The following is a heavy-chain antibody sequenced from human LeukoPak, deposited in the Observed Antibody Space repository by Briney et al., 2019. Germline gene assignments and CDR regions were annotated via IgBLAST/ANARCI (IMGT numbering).Heavy chain of an antibody. CDR2: ISRSGTHI. D-gene: IGHD3-3*01. CDR3: ARVEESASFDP. CDR1: GFTFSHHG. V-gene: IGHV3-21*01. J-gene: IGHJ5*02. Sequence: GGTLRLSCAASGFTFSHHGMNWVRQAPGKGLERVSSISRSGTHIYYADSLKGRFTISRDNAKNSLYLQMNSLRAEDTAVYYCARVEESASFDPWGQGTLVTVSS.